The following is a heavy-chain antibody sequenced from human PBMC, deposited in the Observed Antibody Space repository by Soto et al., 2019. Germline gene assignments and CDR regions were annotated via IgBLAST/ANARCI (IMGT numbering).Heavy chain of an antibody. V-gene: IGHV4-59*12. J-gene: IGHJ6*02. CDR3: AREGYNYNGMDV. CDR2: IYYSATT. Sequence: SETLSLTCTVSGGSISDYYWSWVRQPPGKGLEWIAYIYYSATTAYNPSLRNRVSISLDTSNNHFSLTVNSVTAADTAVYYCAREGYNYNGMDVWGPGTTVTVSS. CDR1: GGSISDYY.